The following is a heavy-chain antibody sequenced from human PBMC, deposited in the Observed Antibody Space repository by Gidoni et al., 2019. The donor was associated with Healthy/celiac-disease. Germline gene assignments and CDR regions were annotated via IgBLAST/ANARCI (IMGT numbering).Heavy chain of an antibody. Sequence: QVQLQESGPGLVKPSETLSLTCTVSGDSISDYYWSWIRQPPGKGLAWIGYIYYSGSTNYNPSLKSRVTISVDTSKNQFSLKLNSVTAADTAVYFCARDSGNYFDYWGQGTLVTVSS. V-gene: IGHV4-59*01. CDR1: GDSISDYY. J-gene: IGHJ4*02. CDR3: ARDSGNYFDY. CDR2: IYYSGST.